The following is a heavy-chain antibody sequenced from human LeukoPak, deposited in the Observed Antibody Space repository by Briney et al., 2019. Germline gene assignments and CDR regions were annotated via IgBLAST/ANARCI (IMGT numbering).Heavy chain of an antibody. V-gene: IGHV3-48*03. J-gene: IGHJ5*02. Sequence: GGSLRLSCAASGFTFSSYEMNWIRQAPGKGLEWVSYISSSGSTIYYADSVKGRFTISRDNAKNSLYLQMNSLRAEDTAVYYCAGALYDFWSGYLNYNWFDPWGQGTLVTVSS. CDR2: ISSSGSTI. CDR1: GFTFSSYE. D-gene: IGHD3-3*01. CDR3: AGALYDFWSGYLNYNWFDP.